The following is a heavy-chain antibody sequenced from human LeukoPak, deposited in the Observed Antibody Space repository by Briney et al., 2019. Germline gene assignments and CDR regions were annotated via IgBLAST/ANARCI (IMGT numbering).Heavy chain of an antibody. CDR3: ARLPHNSGWSPSEY. Sequence: GESLKISCKGSGYSFTNYWIGRVRQMPGKGLEWMGIIYPGDSDTRYSPSFQGQVTISADKSISTAYLQWSSLKASDTAMYYCARLPHNSGWSPSEYGGQGTLVTVSS. V-gene: IGHV5-51*01. J-gene: IGHJ4*02. D-gene: IGHD6-19*01. CDR2: IYPGDSDT. CDR1: GYSFTNYW.